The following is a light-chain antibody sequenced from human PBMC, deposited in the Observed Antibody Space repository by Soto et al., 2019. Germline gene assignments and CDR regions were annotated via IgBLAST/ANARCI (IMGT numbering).Light chain of an antibody. J-gene: IGKJ1*01. V-gene: IGKV3-15*01. CDR1: RSVRCN. CDR3: QQYKNWPPAWT. Sequence: IVMTQSPATLSVSPGERATLSCRASRSVRCNLAWYQRKPGQSTRLLIYGASTRATGIPARFSGSGSGTQFTLTISSLQXEDFAVIFCQQYKNWPPAWTFGQGTKVDI. CDR2: GAS.